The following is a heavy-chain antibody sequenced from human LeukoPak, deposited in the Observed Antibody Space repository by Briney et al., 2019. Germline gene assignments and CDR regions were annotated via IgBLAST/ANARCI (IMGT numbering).Heavy chain of an antibody. CDR2: FNPDSGGT. J-gene: IGHJ4*02. Sequence: ASVKVSCKASGHTLTGYYMHWVRQAPGQGLEWMGWFNPDSGGTHYAQKFQGRVTMTRDTSISTAYMELNRLRSDDTAVYYCARQQQLLDYWGQGTLVTVSS. CDR1: GHTLTGYY. CDR3: ARQQQLLDY. D-gene: IGHD6-13*01. V-gene: IGHV1-2*02.